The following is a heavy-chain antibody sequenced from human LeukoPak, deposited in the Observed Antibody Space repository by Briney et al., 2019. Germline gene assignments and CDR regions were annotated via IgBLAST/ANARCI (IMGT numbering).Heavy chain of an antibody. Sequence: ASVKVSCKASGYTFTSYDINWVRQASGQGLEWMGWMNPNSGNTGYAQKFQGRVTMTRDTSIRTAYLELTTLRPDDTAVYYCARGPTPYCSGDSCYSFLYFHHWGQGTLVTVSS. J-gene: IGHJ1*01. CDR3: ARGPTPYCSGDSCYSFLYFHH. CDR2: MNPNSGNT. D-gene: IGHD2-15*01. V-gene: IGHV1-8*01. CDR1: GYTFTSYD.